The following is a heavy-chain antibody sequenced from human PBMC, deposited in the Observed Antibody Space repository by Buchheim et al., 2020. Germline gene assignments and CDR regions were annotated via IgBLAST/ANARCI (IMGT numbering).Heavy chain of an antibody. Sequence: QVQLVESGGGVVQPGRSLRLSCAASGFTFSSYGMHWVRQAPGKGLEWVAVISYDGSNKYYADSVKGRFTISRDNSKNTLYLQMNSLRAEDTAVYYCARDRGYMYYYGMDVWGQGTT. V-gene: IGHV3-30*03. D-gene: IGHD5-12*01. CDR3: ARDRGYMYYYGMDV. CDR2: ISYDGSNK. J-gene: IGHJ6*02. CDR1: GFTFSSYG.